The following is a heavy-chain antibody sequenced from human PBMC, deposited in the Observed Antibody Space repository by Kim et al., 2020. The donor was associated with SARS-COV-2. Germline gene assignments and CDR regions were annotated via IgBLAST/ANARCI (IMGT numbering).Heavy chain of an antibody. J-gene: IGHJ4*02. CDR1: GGSFSGYY. V-gene: IGHV4-34*01. Sequence: SETLSLTCAVYGGSFSGYYWSWIRQPPGKGLEWIGEINHSGSTNYNPSLKSRVTISVDTSKNQFSLKLSSVTAADTAVYYCARGGIVVVIYFDYWGQGTLVTVSS. CDR3: ARGGIVVVIYFDY. CDR2: INHSGST. D-gene: IGHD3-22*01.